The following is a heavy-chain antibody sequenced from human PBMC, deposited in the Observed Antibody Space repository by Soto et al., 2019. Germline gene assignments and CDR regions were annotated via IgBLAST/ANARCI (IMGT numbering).Heavy chain of an antibody. CDR1: GGSFSGYY. D-gene: IGHD1-1*01. J-gene: IGHJ4*02. CDR2: INHSGST. Sequence: WETLSLTCAVYGGSFSGYYWSWIRQPPGKGLEWIGEINHSGSTNYNPSLKSRVTISVDTSKNQFSLKLSSVTAADTAVYYCARGFRVPHYFDYWGQGTLVTVSS. V-gene: IGHV4-34*01. CDR3: ARGFRVPHYFDY.